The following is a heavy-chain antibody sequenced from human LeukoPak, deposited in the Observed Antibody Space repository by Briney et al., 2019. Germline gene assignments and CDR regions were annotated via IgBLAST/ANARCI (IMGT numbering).Heavy chain of an antibody. CDR3: ARLGEDSSGWYDY. D-gene: IGHD6-19*01. V-gene: IGHV4-38-2*01. Sequence: SETLSLTCAVSGYSISCGYYWGWIRQPPGKGLEWIGSIYHSGSTYYNPSLKSRVTISVDTSKNQFSLKLSSVTAADTAVYYCARLGEDSSGWYDYWGQGTLFTVSS. J-gene: IGHJ4*02. CDR2: IYHSGST. CDR1: GYSISCGYY.